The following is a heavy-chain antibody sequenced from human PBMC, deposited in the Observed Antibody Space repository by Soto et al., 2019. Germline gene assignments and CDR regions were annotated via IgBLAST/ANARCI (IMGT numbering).Heavy chain of an antibody. D-gene: IGHD3-9*01. J-gene: IGHJ6*02. CDR1: GGSISSYY. CDR3: ARDEPTGYYCYGMDV. V-gene: IGHV4-59*01. Sequence: SETLSLTCTVSGGSISSYYWSWIRQPPGKGLEWIGYIYYSGSTNYNPSLKSRVTISVDTSKNQFSLKLSSVTAADTAVYYCARDEPTGYYCYGMDVWGQGTTVTVSS. CDR2: IYYSGST.